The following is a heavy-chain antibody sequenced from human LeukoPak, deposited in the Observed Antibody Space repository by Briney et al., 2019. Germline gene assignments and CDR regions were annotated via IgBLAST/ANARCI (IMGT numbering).Heavy chain of an antibody. CDR1: RGTFSSYA. CDR2: IIPIFGTA. Sequence: GASVKVSCKASRGTFSSYAISWVRQAPGQGLEWMGGIIPIFGTANYAQKFQGRVTITTDESTSTAHMELSSLRSEDTAVYYCASPNYYDSSGYQDFKVAFDIWGQGTMVTVSS. D-gene: IGHD3-22*01. V-gene: IGHV1-69*05. CDR3: ASPNYYDSSGYQDFKVAFDI. J-gene: IGHJ3*02.